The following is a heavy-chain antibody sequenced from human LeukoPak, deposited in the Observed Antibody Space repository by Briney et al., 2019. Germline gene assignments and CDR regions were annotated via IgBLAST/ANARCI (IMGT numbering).Heavy chain of an antibody. J-gene: IGHJ4*02. CDR3: ARKRYCSGGSCYRKYYFDY. D-gene: IGHD2-15*01. V-gene: IGHV4-34*01. CDR2: INHSGST. Sequence: SETLSLTCAVYGGSFSGYYWSWIRQPPGKGLEWIGEINHSGSTSYNPSLKSRATISVDTSKDQFSLKLSSVTAADTAVYYCARKRYCSGGSCYRKYYFDYWGQGTLVTVSS. CDR1: GGSFSGYY.